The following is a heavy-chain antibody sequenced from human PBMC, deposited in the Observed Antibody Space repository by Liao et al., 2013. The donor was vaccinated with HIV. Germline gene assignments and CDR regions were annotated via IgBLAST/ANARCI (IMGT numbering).Heavy chain of an antibody. J-gene: IGHJ3*01. V-gene: IGHV4-59*12. D-gene: IGHD3-22*01. CDR2: IYYSGST. Sequence: QVQLQESGPGLVKPSETLSLTCTVSGGSIPTYYWSWIRQPPGKGLEWIGFIYYSGSTSYNPSLKSRVTVSIDTSRNQFSLQLNSVTAADTAVYYCARVRYYYDNAAGGFGVWGQGTMVTVSS. CDR1: GGSIPTYY. CDR3: ARVRYYYDNAAGGFGV.